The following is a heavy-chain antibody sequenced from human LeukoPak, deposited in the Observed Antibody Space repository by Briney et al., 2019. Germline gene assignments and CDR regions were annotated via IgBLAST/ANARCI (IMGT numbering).Heavy chain of an antibody. J-gene: IGHJ6*03. V-gene: IGHV3-48*04. Sequence: GGSLRLSCAASGFIFSSYSMNWVRQAPGKGLEWLSNISSSSTTIYYADSVKGRFIISRDNAKNSLYLQMNSLKAEDTAVYYCARNRFPITGTTNNYYYMDVWGKGTTVTVSS. CDR3: ARNRFPITGTTNNYYYMDV. CDR1: GFIFSSYS. D-gene: IGHD1-7*01. CDR2: ISSSSTTI.